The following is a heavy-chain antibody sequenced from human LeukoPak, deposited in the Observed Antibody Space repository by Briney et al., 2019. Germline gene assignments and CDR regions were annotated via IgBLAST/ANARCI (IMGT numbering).Heavy chain of an antibody. CDR2: IKSKTDGGTT. V-gene: IGHV3-15*01. D-gene: IGHD2-15*01. J-gene: IGHJ5*02. CDR1: GFTFSNAW. Sequence: GGSLRLSCAASGFTFSNAWMSWVRQAPGKGLEWVGRIKSKTDGGTTDYAAPVKGRFTISRDDSKNTLYLQMNSLKTEDTAVYYCTTDRVVVPATHWFDPWGQGTLVTVSS. CDR3: TTDRVVVPATHWFDP.